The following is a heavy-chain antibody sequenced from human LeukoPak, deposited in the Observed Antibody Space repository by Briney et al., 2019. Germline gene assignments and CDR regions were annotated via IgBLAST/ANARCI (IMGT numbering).Heavy chain of an antibody. CDR1: GYTFTSYG. CDR3: ARDHGSSWYELDY. V-gene: IGHV1-2*02. Sequence: ASVKVSCKASGYTFTSYGISWVRQAPGQGLEWMGWINPNSGGTNYAQKSQGRVTMTRDTSISTAYMELSRLRSDDTAVYYCARDHGSSWYELDYWGQGTLVTVSS. CDR2: INPNSGGT. D-gene: IGHD6-13*01. J-gene: IGHJ4*02.